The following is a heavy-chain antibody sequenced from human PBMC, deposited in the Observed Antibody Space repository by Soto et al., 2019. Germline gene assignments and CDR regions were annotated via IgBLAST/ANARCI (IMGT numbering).Heavy chain of an antibody. J-gene: IGHJ4*02. Sequence: QVQLVESGGGVVQPGRSLRLSCAASGFSLSSYGMHWVRQAPGKGLEWVADSSFDGSDAHYADSVKGRFTISRDSSTLYLQMNSLRGDDTATYFCVRELVFSSTWPAYWGQGTLVTVSS. CDR2: SSFDGSDA. CDR3: VRELVFSSTWPAY. V-gene: IGHV3-30*19. D-gene: IGHD2-2*01. CDR1: GFSLSSYG.